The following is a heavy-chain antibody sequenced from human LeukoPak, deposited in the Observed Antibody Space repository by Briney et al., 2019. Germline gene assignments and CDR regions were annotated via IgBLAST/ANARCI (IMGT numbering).Heavy chain of an antibody. CDR3: ARDPEVEMASPFDY. V-gene: IGHV3-7*01. Sequence: GGSLRLSCAASGFTFSSYEMNWVRQAPGKGLEWVANIKQDGSEKYYVDSVKGRFTISRDNAKNSLYLQMNSLRAEDTAVYYCARDPEVEMASPFDYWGQGTLVTVSS. CDR1: GFTFSSYE. J-gene: IGHJ4*02. D-gene: IGHD5-24*01. CDR2: IKQDGSEK.